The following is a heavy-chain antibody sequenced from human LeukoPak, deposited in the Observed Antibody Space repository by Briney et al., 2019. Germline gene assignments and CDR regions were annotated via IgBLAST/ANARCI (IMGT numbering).Heavy chain of an antibody. Sequence: GGSLRLSCADPGVTLMTYSMHWVRQAPGKGLEWLSIISNDGSQTYYAESVRGRFTISRDTSQNTLYLQMRSLTTEDTAVYYCASTEHNAWHHFKSWDQGTLVTVSS. V-gene: IGHV3-30*04. CDR3: ASTEHNAWHHFKS. D-gene: IGHD1/OR15-1a*01. CDR1: GVTLMTYS. CDR2: ISNDGSQT. J-gene: IGHJ4*02.